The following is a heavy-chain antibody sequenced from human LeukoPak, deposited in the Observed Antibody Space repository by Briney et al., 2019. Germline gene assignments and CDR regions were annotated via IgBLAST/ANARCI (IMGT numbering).Heavy chain of an antibody. Sequence: SETLSLTCTVSGGYISSTSYLWGWVRQPPGEGLEWIGSIYHGGRTFYNPSLKRGVTVSADTSKNHISLTVRSVTAADTAVYYCARQIPDERGYYQYYFDYWGQGTLVSVSS. D-gene: IGHD3-22*01. CDR2: IYHGGRT. CDR1: GGYISSTSYL. J-gene: IGHJ4*02. V-gene: IGHV4-39*01. CDR3: ARQIPDERGYYQYYFDY.